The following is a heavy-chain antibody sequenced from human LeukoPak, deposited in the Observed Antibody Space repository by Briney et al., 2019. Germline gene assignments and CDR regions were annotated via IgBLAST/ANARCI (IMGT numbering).Heavy chain of an antibody. CDR3: ARTHYYESSYGMDV. CDR1: GFNVSNKY. V-gene: IGHV3-66*01. D-gene: IGHD3-22*01. Sequence: GGSLILSCAASGFNVSNKYMSWVRQAPGKGLEWVSFISIGGSTCYADSVKGRFTLARDNSKNTVYLQMNSLRAEDTAAYYCARTHYYESSYGMDVWGQGTTVIVFS. J-gene: IGHJ6*02. CDR2: ISIGGST.